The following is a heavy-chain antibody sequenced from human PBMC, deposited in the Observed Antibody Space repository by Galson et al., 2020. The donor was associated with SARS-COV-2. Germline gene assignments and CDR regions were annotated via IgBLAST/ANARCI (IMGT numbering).Heavy chain of an antibody. D-gene: IGHD1-26*01. CDR1: GFSLSTSGMC. CDR3: ARVKWELLQSHYYFDY. J-gene: IGHJ4*02. CDR2: IDWDDDK. V-gene: IGHV2-70*01. Sequence: SGPTLVKHTQTLTLTCTFSGFSLSTSGMCVSWIRQPPGKALEWLALIDWDDDKYYSTSLKTRLTISKDTSKNQVVLTMTNMDPVDTATYYCARVKWELLQSHYYFDYWGQGTRVTVSS.